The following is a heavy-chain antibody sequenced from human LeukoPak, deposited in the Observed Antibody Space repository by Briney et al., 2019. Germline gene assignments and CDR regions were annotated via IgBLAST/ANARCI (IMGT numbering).Heavy chain of an antibody. CDR3: ARAHRGVLDY. CDR1: GYTFTGYY. V-gene: IGHV1-46*01. Sequence: ASVKVSCKASGYTFTGYYMHWVRQAPGQGLEWMGIINPSGGSTSYAQKFQGRVTMTRVTSTSTVYMELSSLRSEDTAVYYCARAHRGVLDYWGQGTLVTVSS. J-gene: IGHJ4*02. CDR2: INPSGGST. D-gene: IGHD3-10*01.